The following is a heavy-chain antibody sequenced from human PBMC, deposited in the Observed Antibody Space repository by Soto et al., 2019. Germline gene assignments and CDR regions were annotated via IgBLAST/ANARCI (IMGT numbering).Heavy chain of an antibody. CDR1: VFTFSSYA. D-gene: IGHD3-3*01. Sequence: EVQLVESGGGLVQPGGSLRLSCAASVFTFSSYAMHWVRQAPGKGLEYVSAISSNGGSTYYANSVKGIFTISRDNSKNTLYLQMGSLRADDMAVYYCARGVGGDFWSGYYYMDVWGKGTTVTVSS. V-gene: IGHV3-64*01. J-gene: IGHJ6*03. CDR3: ARGVGGDFWSGYYYMDV. CDR2: ISSNGGST.